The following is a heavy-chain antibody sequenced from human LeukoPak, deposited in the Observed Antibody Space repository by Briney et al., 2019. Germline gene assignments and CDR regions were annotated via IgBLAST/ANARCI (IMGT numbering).Heavy chain of an antibody. CDR1: GFAFSFFA. CDR3: ARDPVRRDGYSDYYYYGMDV. D-gene: IGHD5-24*01. Sequence: GGSLRLSCEASGFAFSFFAMSWLRQPPGKGLEWVSCISSSGSTIYYADSVKGRFTISRDNAKNSLYLQMNSLRAEDTAVYYCARDPVRRDGYSDYYYYGMDVWGQGTTVTVSS. V-gene: IGHV3-48*03. CDR2: ISSSGSTI. J-gene: IGHJ6*02.